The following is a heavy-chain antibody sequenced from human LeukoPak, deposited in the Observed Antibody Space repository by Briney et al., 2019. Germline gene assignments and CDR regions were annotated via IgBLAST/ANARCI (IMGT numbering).Heavy chain of an antibody. Sequence: GGSLRLSCAASGFTLSSYVMSWVRQAPGEGLEWVSSISGSGGNTYYADSVKGRFTISRDNSKNTLYLQMNSLRAEDTAVYYCVKDPFFGDNYFDYWGQGTLVTVSS. V-gene: IGHV3-23*01. CDR1: GFTLSSYV. CDR2: ISGSGGNT. D-gene: IGHD3-3*01. CDR3: VKDPFFGDNYFDY. J-gene: IGHJ4*02.